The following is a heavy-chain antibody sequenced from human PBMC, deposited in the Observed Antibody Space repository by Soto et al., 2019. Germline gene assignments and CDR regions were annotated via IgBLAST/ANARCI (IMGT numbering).Heavy chain of an antibody. CDR1: GGSISSYY. V-gene: IGHV4-59*08. D-gene: IGHD3-9*01. Sequence: SETLSLTCTVSGGSISSYYWSWIRQPPGKGLEWIGYIYYSGSTNYNPSLKSRVTISVDTSKNQFSLKLSSVTAADTAVYYCARWADYDILTGYYYYGMDVRGQGTTVTVSS. CDR3: ARWADYDILTGYYYYGMDV. CDR2: IYYSGST. J-gene: IGHJ6*02.